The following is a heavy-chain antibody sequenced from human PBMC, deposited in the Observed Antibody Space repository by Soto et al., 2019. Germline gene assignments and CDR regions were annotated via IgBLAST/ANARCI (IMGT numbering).Heavy chain of an antibody. CDR1: GESINSGAYY. Sequence: SATLSLACAVSGESINSGAYYWTWIRQHPGKGLEWIGEINHSGSTNYNPSLKSRVTISVDTSKNQFSLKLSSVTAADTAVYYCARDMVATDVGFDYWGQGTLVTVSS. CDR3: ARDMVATDVGFDY. CDR2: INHSGST. J-gene: IGHJ4*02. D-gene: IGHD5-12*01. V-gene: IGHV4-34*01.